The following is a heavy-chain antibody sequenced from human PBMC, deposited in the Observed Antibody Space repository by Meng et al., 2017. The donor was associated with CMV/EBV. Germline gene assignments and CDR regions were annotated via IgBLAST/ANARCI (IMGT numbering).Heavy chain of an antibody. CDR3: ARVGIAAAGKGGFDY. D-gene: IGHD6-13*01. J-gene: IGHJ4*02. Sequence: VQLWKSGDKGKKPGGSLRLSCAASVFTFSSYSMNWVRQAPGKGLEWVSSISSSSSYIYYADSVKGRFTISRDNAKNSLYLQMNSLRAEDTAVYYCARVGIAAAGKGGFDYWGQGTLVTVSS. CDR2: ISSSSSYI. V-gene: IGHV3-21*01. CDR1: VFTFSSYS.